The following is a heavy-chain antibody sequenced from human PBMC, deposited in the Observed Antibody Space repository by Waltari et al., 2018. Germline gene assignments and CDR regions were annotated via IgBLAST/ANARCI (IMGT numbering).Heavy chain of an antibody. V-gene: IGHV4-38-2*01. Sequence: QVQLQESGPGLVKPSETLSLTCAVSGYSISSGYYWGWIRQPPGKGLEWIGSIYHSGSTYDNPTLKSRVTISVDTSKNQFSLKLSSVTAADTAVYYCARTPIVVVPAAMPPPLYYFDYWGQGTLVTVSS. CDR2: IYHSGST. J-gene: IGHJ4*02. CDR3: ARTPIVVVPAAMPPPLYYFDY. CDR1: GYSISSGYY. D-gene: IGHD2-2*01.